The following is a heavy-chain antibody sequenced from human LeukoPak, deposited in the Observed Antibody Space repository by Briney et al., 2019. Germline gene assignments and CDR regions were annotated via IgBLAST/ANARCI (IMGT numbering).Heavy chain of an antibody. CDR1: GGTFSSYA. D-gene: IGHD6-13*01. CDR2: IIPIFGTA. CDR3: ARSSSSSWGQEYFQH. Sequence: VASVKVSCKASGGTFSSYAISWVRQAPGQGLEWMGGIIPIFGTANYAQKFQGRVTITADKSTSTAYMELSSLRSEDTAVYYCARSSSSSWGQEYFQHWGQGTLVTVSS. V-gene: IGHV1-69*06. J-gene: IGHJ1*01.